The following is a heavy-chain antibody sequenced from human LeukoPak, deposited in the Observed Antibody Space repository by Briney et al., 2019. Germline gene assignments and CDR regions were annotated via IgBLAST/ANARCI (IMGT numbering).Heavy chain of an antibody. CDR3: ASHGRRSGYGDYVRYHY. J-gene: IGHJ4*02. Sequence: PSETLSLTCTVSGGSISSGDYYWSWIRQPPGKGLEWIGYIYYSGSTYYNPSLKSRVTISVDTSKNQFSLKLSSVTAADTAVYYCASHGRRSGYGDYVRYHYWGQGTLVTVSS. CDR1: GGSISSGDYY. V-gene: IGHV4-30-4*01. CDR2: IYYSGST. D-gene: IGHD4-17*01.